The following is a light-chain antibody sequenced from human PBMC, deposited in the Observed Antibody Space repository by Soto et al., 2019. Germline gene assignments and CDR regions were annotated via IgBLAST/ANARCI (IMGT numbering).Light chain of an antibody. CDR2: GAS. CDR3: QQRSNWPPVYT. J-gene: IGKJ2*01. Sequence: EIVLTQSPGTLSLSPGERATLSCRASQTVTGSYLAWYQQKPGQAPRLLIYGASNRATGIPDRFSGSGSGTDFTLTISRLEPEDFAVYYCQQRSNWPPVYTFGQGTKVEIK. V-gene: IGKV3D-20*02. CDR1: QTVTGSY.